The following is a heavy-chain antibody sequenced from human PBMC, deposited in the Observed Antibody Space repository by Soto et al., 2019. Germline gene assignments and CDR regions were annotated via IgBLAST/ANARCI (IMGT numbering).Heavy chain of an antibody. Sequence: EVQLVESGGGLVQPGGSLRLSCAASGITFTTSYLHWVRQAPGKGLVWVSRIDGDGRRTEYADSVKGRFTISRDNAKNTLYLQMNSLKAEDTAVYYCARGPQGYSYGRLWGQGTLVTVSS. CDR2: IDGDGRRT. V-gene: IGHV3-74*03. D-gene: IGHD5-18*01. J-gene: IGHJ4*02. CDR3: ARGPQGYSYGRL. CDR1: GITFTTSY.